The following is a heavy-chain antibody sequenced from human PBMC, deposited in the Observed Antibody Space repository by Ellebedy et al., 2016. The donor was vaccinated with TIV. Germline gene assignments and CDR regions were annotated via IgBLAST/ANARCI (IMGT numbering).Heavy chain of an antibody. Sequence: ASVKVSCXASGYTFTSYYMHWVRQAPGQGLEWMGIINPSGGSTSYAQRFQGRVTMTRDTSTSTVYMELSSLRSEDTAVYYCASGDSGGYYYYGMDVWGQGTTVTVSS. D-gene: IGHD1-26*01. V-gene: IGHV1-46*01. CDR3: ASGDSGGYYYYGMDV. J-gene: IGHJ6*02. CDR1: GYTFTSYY. CDR2: INPSGGST.